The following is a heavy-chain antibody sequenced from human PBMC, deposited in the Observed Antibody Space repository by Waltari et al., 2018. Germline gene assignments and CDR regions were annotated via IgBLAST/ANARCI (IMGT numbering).Heavy chain of an antibody. Sequence: EVQLVQSGAEVKKPGESLKISCKGSGYSFTSYWIGWVRQMPGKGLEWMGIIYPGDSDTRYSPSFQGQVTISADKSISTAYLQWSSLKASDTAMYYCARTSSTSLYYYYYGMDVWGQGTTVTVSS. CDR3: ARTSSTSLYYYYYGMDV. CDR2: IYPGDSDT. V-gene: IGHV5-51*03. J-gene: IGHJ6*02. D-gene: IGHD2-2*01. CDR1: GYSFTSYW.